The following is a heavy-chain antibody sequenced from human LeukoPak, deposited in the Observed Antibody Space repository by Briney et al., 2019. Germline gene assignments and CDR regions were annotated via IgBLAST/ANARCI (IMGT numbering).Heavy chain of an antibody. J-gene: IGHJ2*01. V-gene: IGHV3-15*01. CDR2: IKSETDGGTT. Sequence: PGGSLRLSCATSGFTFNTAWMAWVRQAPGKGLEWAGRIKSETDGGTTYYAAPVKGRFTISRDASKNTLYLQMNSLKIEDTAVYYCTTDLRLWGRGTLVTVSS. CDR1: GFTFNTAW. D-gene: IGHD3-16*01. CDR3: TTDLRL.